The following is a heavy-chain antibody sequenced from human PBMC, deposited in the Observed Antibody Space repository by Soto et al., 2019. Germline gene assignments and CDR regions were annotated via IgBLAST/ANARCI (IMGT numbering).Heavy chain of an antibody. CDR3: VRGMNPLF. J-gene: IGHJ4*01. V-gene: IGHV3-21*06. CDR2: IGISSSDR. CDR1: GFTLRTYT. Sequence: PGGSLRLSCAASGFTLRTYTMNWVRQAPGKGLEWVSSIGISSSDRYYADSVRGRFTISRDNAKNALYLQMNSQRADDTAVYFCVRGMNPLFGGQGTLVTVSS.